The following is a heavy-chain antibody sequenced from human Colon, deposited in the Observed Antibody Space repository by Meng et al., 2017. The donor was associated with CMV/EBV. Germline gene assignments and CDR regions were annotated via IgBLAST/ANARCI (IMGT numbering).Heavy chain of an antibody. CDR2: FNRDSDST. Sequence: ASVKVSCKASGYTGYYIHWVRQAPGQGLEWMGWFNRDSDSTRYAQKFQGRVTMTGDTSINTVYMELNSLRSDDTAVYYCARAHNDYWTGYLDGFDIWGQGTRVTVSS. V-gene: IGHV1-2*02. J-gene: IGHJ3*02. CDR1: GYTGYY. D-gene: IGHD3/OR15-3a*01. CDR3: ARAHNDYWTGYLDGFDI.